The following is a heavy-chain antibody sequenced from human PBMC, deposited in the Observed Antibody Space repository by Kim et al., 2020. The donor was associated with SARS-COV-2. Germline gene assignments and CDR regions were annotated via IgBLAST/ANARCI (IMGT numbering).Heavy chain of an antibody. Sequence: TYYNPSLKGRVTISLHASKNQFSLNLSSVTAADTAVYYCARDSYGSYFFAYWGRGTLVTVSS. CDR2: T. D-gene: IGHD1-26*01. CDR3: ARDSYGSYFFAY. J-gene: IGHJ4*02. V-gene: IGHV4-59*01.